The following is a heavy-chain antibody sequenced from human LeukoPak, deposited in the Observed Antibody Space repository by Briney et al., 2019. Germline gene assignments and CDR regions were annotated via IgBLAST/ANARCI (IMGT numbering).Heavy chain of an antibody. CDR3: ARVPRSYYYYYYMDV. Sequence: PSETLSLTCNVSGGSISGYHWSWIRQPPGKGLEWLGYIYYSGSSNYNPSLKSRVTISADTSKNQFSLKLSSVTAADTAVYYCARVPRSYYYYYYMDVWGKGTTVTASS. CDR1: GGSISGYH. J-gene: IGHJ6*03. CDR2: IYYSGSS. V-gene: IGHV4-59*01.